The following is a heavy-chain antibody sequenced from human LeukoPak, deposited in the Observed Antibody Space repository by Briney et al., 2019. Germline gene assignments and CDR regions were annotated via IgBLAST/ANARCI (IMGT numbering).Heavy chain of an antibody. CDR3: TKNRLADTTEFAY. J-gene: IGHJ4*02. CDR1: GFTVSNDY. CDR2: LYPGGKT. D-gene: IGHD6-19*01. Sequence: PGGSLRLSCAASGFTVSNDYVSWVRLAPGKGLEFVSALYPGGKTYYADSVKGRFTISSDTSKNTVDVQMTSLRTEDTAIYYCTKNRLADTTEFAYWGQGTRATVSS. V-gene: IGHV3-53*05.